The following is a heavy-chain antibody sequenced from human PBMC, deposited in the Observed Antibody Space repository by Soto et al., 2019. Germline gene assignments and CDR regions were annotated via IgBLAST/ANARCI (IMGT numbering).Heavy chain of an antibody. CDR1: GDTFSSSA. Sequence: GASVKVSCKASGDTFSSSAISWVRQAPGQGLEWMGGIIPVFETPSSAQKFQGRVTIAADENTSTAYMELSSLRSEDTAVYYCARGGDYYDSSGHPSGYYYDGMDVWGQGTTVTVSS. V-gene: IGHV1-69*13. D-gene: IGHD3-22*01. CDR3: ARGGDYYDSSGHPSGYYYDGMDV. J-gene: IGHJ6*02. CDR2: IIPVFETP.